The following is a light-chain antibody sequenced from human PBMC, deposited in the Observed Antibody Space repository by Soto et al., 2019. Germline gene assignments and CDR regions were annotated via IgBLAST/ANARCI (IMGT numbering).Light chain of an antibody. CDR3: QSYDSSLYGYV. V-gene: IGLV1-40*01. J-gene: IGLJ1*01. CDR1: SSSIGAGYD. Sequence: QSVLTQPPSVSGAPGQRVTFSCAGSSSSIGAGYDVHWYQQLPGAAPKLLIYANSNRPSGVPDRFSGSKSGTSATPAITVLQAEDEADYYCQSYDSSLYGYVFGSGTKVTVL. CDR2: ANS.